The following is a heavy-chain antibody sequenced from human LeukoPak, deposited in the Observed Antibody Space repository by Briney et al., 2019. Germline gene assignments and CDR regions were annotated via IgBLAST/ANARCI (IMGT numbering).Heavy chain of an antibody. D-gene: IGHD6-6*01. CDR3: ARDSSFDFDY. J-gene: IGHJ4*02. Sequence: GGSLRLSCAASGFTYSSYRMNLVRQAPGKVLEWVSSISSCSSYIYYADSVKGRFTISRDNAKNSLYLQMNSLRAENTAVYYCARDSSFDFDYWGQGTLVTVS. V-gene: IGHV3-21*01. CDR1: GFTYSSYR. CDR2: ISSCSSYI.